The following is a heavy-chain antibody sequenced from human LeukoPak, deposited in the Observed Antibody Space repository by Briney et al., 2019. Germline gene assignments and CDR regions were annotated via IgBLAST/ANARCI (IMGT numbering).Heavy chain of an antibody. CDR1: GGSISSSSYY. D-gene: IGHD5-24*01. CDR3: ARTPKSRDGYNYAFDI. Sequence: PSETLSLTCTVSGGSISSSSYYWGWIRQPPGKGLEWIGSIYYSGSTYYNPSLKSRVTISVDTSKNQFSLKLSSVTAADTAVYYCARTPKSRDGYNYAFDIWGQGTMVTVSS. CDR2: IYYSGST. J-gene: IGHJ3*02. V-gene: IGHV4-39*07.